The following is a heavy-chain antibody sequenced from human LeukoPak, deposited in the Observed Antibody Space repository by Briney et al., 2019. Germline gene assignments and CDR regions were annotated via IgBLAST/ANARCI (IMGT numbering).Heavy chain of an antibody. J-gene: IGHJ5*02. V-gene: IGHV4-30-4*01. Sequence: PSETLSPTCTVSGGSISSGDYYWRWLRQAPGKGLEWIGYIYYSGSTYYNPSLKSRVTISVDTSKNQFSLKLSSVTAADTAVYYCARVVERPDNWFDPWGQGTLVTVSS. CDR1: GGSISSGDYY. D-gene: IGHD1-1*01. CDR2: IYYSGST. CDR3: ARVVERPDNWFDP.